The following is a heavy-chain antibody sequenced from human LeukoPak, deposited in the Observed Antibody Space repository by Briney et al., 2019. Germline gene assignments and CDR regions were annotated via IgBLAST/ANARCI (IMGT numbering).Heavy chain of an antibody. CDR1: GFTFSSFS. CDR3: AKGSVGNADFAS. D-gene: IGHD6-25*01. J-gene: IGHJ4*02. V-gene: IGHV3-23*01. CDR2: IIVSGAT. Sequence: GGSLRLSCAASGFTFSSFSMTWVRQAPGKGLEWVSIIIVSGATYYADSVKGRFTISRDSFRGMLFLQMDSLRVEDTAVYFCAKGSVGNADFASWGQGALVTVSS.